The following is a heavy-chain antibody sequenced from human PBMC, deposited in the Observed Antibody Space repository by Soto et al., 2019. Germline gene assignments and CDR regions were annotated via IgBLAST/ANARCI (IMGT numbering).Heavy chain of an antibody. J-gene: IGHJ4*02. Sequence: HPWGSLRLSCAASGFTFSSYAMSWVRQSPGKGLEWVSAIPGSGTSTYYAGSVKGRFTISRDNSKNTLYLQMNSLRVEDTAVYYCAKIGSSSSVSLPLVLLDYWGQGALVTVSS. D-gene: IGHD6-6*01. CDR2: IPGSGTST. V-gene: IGHV3-23*01. CDR3: AKIGSSSSVSLPLVLLDY. CDR1: GFTFSSYA.